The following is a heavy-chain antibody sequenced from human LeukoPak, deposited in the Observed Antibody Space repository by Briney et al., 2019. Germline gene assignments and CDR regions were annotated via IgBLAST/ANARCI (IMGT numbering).Heavy chain of an antibody. J-gene: IGHJ6*02. CDR1: GFTFSSYG. CDR2: IWYDGSIK. CDR3: ARIACTGGNCKPYYYYGLDV. D-gene: IGHD2-8*02. V-gene: IGHV3-33*01. Sequence: QPGGSLRLSCAASGFTFSSYGVHWVRQAPGKGLEWVAVIWYDGSIKYYADSVKGRFTFSRDNSKSTMYLQMNSLRAEDTAVYYCARIACTGGNCKPYYYYGLDVWGQGTTVTVSS.